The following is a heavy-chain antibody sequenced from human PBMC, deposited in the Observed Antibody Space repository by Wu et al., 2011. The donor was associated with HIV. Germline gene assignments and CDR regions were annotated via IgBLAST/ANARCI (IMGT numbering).Heavy chain of an antibody. J-gene: IGHJ6*02. CDR3: ARAPVTGFYSYGMDV. D-gene: IGHD6-19*01. CDR2: IIPLYGTA. V-gene: IGHV1-69*18. Sequence: QVQLVQSGAEVKKPGSSVKVSCKASGGTFSSYAISWVRQAPRQGLEWMGRIIPLYGTAHYAQNFQGRVTITADESTSTVYMELSSLRSEDTAVYYCARAPVTGFYSYGMDVWGQGTTVTVSS. CDR1: GGTFSSYA.